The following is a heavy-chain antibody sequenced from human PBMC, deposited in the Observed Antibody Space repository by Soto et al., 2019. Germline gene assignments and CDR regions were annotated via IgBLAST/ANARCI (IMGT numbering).Heavy chain of an antibody. Sequence: PGGSLRLSCAARCFTFSSYAMHWVPPAPGKGLEWVAVISYDGSNKYYADSVKGRFTISRDNSKNTLYLQMNRRRDEDTAVYYFARDLRGYDILTGYYIRYYCDYCGQGS. CDR1: CFTFSSYA. CDR3: ARDLRGYDILTGYYIRYYCDY. V-gene: IGHV3-30-3*01. CDR2: ISYDGSNK. J-gene: IGHJ4*02. D-gene: IGHD3-9*01.